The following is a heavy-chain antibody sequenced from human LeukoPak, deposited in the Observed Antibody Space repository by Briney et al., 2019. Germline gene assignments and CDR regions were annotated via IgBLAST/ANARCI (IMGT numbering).Heavy chain of an antibody. V-gene: IGHV3-30*18. Sequence: GGSLRLSCAASGFTFNSYGTHWVGQAPAKGLAWVAVISYDGSNKYYADSVKGRFTISRDNSKNTLYLQMNSLRAEDTAVYYCAKDMGRYCSSTSCYNYYYYGMDVWGQGTTVTVSS. J-gene: IGHJ6*02. CDR1: GFTFNSYG. CDR2: ISYDGSNK. CDR3: AKDMGRYCSSTSCYNYYYYGMDV. D-gene: IGHD2-2*02.